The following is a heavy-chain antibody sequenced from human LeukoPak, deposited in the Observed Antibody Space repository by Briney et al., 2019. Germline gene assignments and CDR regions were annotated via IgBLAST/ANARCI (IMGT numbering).Heavy chain of an antibody. CDR2: INPNSGGT. CDR3: ARASRTGVPLLVDY. J-gene: IGHJ4*02. D-gene: IGHD2-8*02. V-gene: IGHV1-2*02. Sequence: ASVKVSCKASGYTFTGDYMHWVRQAPGQGLEWMGWINPNSGGTNYAQKFQGRVTMTSDTSINTTHMELSRLRSDDTAVYYCARASRTGVPLLVDYWGQGTLVTVSS. CDR1: GYTFTGDY.